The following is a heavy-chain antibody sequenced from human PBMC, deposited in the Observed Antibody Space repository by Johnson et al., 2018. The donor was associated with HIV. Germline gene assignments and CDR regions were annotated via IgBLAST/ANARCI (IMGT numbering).Heavy chain of an antibody. CDR3: AKEGLRSSLRSGDAFDI. CDR2: ISYDGSNQ. D-gene: IGHD6-6*01. CDR1: GFSFSGSA. J-gene: IGHJ3*02. Sequence: VQLVESGGGVVQPGRSLRLSCAASGFSFSGSAMHWVRQAPGKGLEWVAGISYDGSNQYYADSVKGRFTISRNHSKNTRYLQMNSLRAEDTAVYYCAKEGLRSSLRSGDAFDIWGHGTLVTVSS. V-gene: IGHV3-30*04.